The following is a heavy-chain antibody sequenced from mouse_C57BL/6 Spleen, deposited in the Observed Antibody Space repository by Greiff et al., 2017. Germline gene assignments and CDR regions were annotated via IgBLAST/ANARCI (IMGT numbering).Heavy chain of an antibody. CDR1: GFTFSDYY. D-gene: IGHD2-2*01. CDR3: ARRKGYDGSFAY. J-gene: IGHJ3*01. V-gene: IGHV5-12*01. CDR2: ISNGGGST. Sequence: EVMLVESGGGLVQPGGSLKLSCAASGFTFSDYYMYWVRQTPEKRLEWVAYISNGGGSTYYPDTVKGRFTISRDNAKNTLYLQMSRLKSEDTAMYYCARRKGYDGSFAYWGQGTLVTVSA.